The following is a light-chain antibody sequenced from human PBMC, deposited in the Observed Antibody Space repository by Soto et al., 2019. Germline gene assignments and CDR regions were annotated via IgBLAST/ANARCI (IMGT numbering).Light chain of an antibody. Sequence: DIQMTQSPSTLSASVGDRVTITCRASHSISTWLAWYQQKPGKAPKLLMFDAFSLESGVPSRFSGSGSGTEFTLTISSLQPDDFATYYCQQYNSYPYTFGQGTKLEIK. CDR1: HSISTW. CDR2: DAF. J-gene: IGKJ2*01. CDR3: QQYNSYPYT. V-gene: IGKV1-5*01.